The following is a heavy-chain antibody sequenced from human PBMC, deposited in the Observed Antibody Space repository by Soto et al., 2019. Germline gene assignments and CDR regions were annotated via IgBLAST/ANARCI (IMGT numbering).Heavy chain of an antibody. D-gene: IGHD6-13*01. CDR1: GYTFTGYY. V-gene: IGHV1-2*02. Sequence: GPSVKVSCKASGYTFTGYYMHWVRQAPGQGLEWVGWINPNSGGTNYAQKFQGRVTMTRDTSISTAYMEQSSLRSDDPAVYYCASSLAPKFKRIAAAGPYYYSGMDVWGQGTTVTVSS. CDR3: ASSLAPKFKRIAAAGPYYYSGMDV. CDR2: INPNSGGT. J-gene: IGHJ6*02.